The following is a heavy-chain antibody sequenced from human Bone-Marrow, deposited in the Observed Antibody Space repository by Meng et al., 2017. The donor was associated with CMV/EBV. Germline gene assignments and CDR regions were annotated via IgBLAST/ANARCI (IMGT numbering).Heavy chain of an antibody. CDR3: AKTGGDIVVVPAAKYYYYYGMDV. V-gene: IGHV3-23*03. J-gene: IGHJ6*02. Sequence: GESLKISCAASGFTFSSYAMSWVRQAPGKGLEWVSVIYSGGSSTYYADSVKGRFTISRDNSKNTLYLQMNSLRAEDTAVYYCAKTGGDIVVVPAAKYYYYYGMDVWGQGTTVTVSS. CDR1: GFTFSSYA. D-gene: IGHD2-2*01. CDR2: IYSGGSST.